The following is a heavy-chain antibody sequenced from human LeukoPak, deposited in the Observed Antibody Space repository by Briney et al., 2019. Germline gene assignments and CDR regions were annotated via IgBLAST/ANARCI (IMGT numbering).Heavy chain of an antibody. V-gene: IGHV3-7*01. Sequence: PGGSLRLSCAASGFTLSSYWMSWVRQAPGKGLEWVANIKQDGSEKYYVDSVKGRFTISRDNAKNSLYLQMNSLRAEDTAVYYCARKVVEFDYWGQGTLVTVSS. CDR3: ARKVVEFDY. D-gene: IGHD3-22*01. CDR2: IKQDGSEK. CDR1: GFTLSSYW. J-gene: IGHJ4*02.